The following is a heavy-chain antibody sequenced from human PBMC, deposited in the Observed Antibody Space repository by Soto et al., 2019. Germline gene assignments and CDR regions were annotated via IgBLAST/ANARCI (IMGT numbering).Heavy chain of an antibody. V-gene: IGHV3-7*01. D-gene: IGHD3-9*01. CDR3: ARDQEPSDILTGYYY. J-gene: IGHJ4*02. CDR1: GFTISSYW. CDR2: IKQDGSEP. Sequence: EVQLVESGGGLVQPGGSMTLSCAASGFTISSYWMSWVRQGTGKGLEWEANIKQDGSEPYYVDSVKGRFTISRDNAKNSLYLQMNSLRAEDTAVYYCARDQEPSDILTGYYYCGQGTLVTVSS.